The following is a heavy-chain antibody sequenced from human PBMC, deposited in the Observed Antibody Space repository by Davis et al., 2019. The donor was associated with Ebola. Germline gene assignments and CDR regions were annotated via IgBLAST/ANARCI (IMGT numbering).Heavy chain of an antibody. J-gene: IGHJ4*02. Sequence: GESLKISCAASGFTFSSYAMHWVRQAPGKGLEWVAVISYDGSNKYYADSVKGRFTISRDNSKNTLYLQMNSLRAEDTAVYYCARERGAGYGDYVDYWGQGTLVTVSS. D-gene: IGHD4-17*01. V-gene: IGHV3-30-3*01. CDR2: ISYDGSNK. CDR1: GFTFSSYA. CDR3: ARERGAGYGDYVDY.